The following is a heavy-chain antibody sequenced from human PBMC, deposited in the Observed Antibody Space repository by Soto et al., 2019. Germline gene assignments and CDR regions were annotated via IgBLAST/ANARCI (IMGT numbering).Heavy chain of an antibody. CDR1: GGSISSSSYY. CDR2: IYYSGST. Sequence: PSETLSLTCTVSGGSISSSSYYWGWIRQPPGKGLEWIGSIYYSGSTYYNPSLKSRVTISVDTSKNQFSPKLSSVTAADTAVYYCARARGLYYYYGMDVWGQGTTVTVSS. V-gene: IGHV4-39*07. D-gene: IGHD1-26*01. CDR3: ARARGLYYYYGMDV. J-gene: IGHJ6*02.